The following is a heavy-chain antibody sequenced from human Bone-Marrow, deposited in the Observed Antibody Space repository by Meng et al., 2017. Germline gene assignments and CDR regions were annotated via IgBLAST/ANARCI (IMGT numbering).Heavy chain of an antibody. V-gene: IGHV3-11*04. CDR1: GFTFSDYY. J-gene: IGHJ6*02. CDR2: ISSSGSTI. CDR3: ARDEIQLWFTYYYYGMDV. Sequence: GESLKISCAASGFTFSDYYMSWIHQAPGKGLEWVSYISSSGSTIYYADSVKGRFTISRDNAKNSLYLQMNSLRAEDTAVYYCARDEIQLWFTYYYYGMDVWGQGTTVTVSS. D-gene: IGHD5-18*01.